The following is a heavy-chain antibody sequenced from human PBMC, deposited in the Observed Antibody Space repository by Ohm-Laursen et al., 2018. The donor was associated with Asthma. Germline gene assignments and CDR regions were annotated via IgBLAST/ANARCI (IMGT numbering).Heavy chain of an antibody. Sequence: SLRLSCAASGFTFSTYDMHWVRQAPGKGLEGVAVISYDGTNKYYADSVRGRFTISRDNSKNTLYLQMNSLRAEGTAVYYCARAWGYSSSYYFDYWGQGTLVTVSS. V-gene: IGHV3-33*05. CDR1: GFTFSTYD. D-gene: IGHD6-6*01. CDR2: ISYDGTNK. CDR3: ARAWGYSSSYYFDY. J-gene: IGHJ4*02.